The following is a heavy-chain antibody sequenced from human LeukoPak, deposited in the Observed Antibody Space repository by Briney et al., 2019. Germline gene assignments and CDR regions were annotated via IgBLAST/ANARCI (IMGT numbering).Heavy chain of an antibody. CDR3: SGAPGSYYDSSGYYYRYYGMDV. D-gene: IGHD3-22*01. CDR2: IYYSGST. CDR1: GGSISSYY. Sequence: PSETLSLTCTVSGGSISSYYWSWIRQPPGKGLEWIGYIYYSGSTNYNPSLKSRVTISVDTSKNQFSLKLSSVTAADTAVYYCSGAPGSYYDSSGYYYRYYGMDVWGQGTTVTVSS. J-gene: IGHJ6*02. V-gene: IGHV4-59*01.